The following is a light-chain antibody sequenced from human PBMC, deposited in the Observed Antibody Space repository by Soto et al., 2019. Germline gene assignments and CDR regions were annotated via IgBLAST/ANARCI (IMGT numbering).Light chain of an antibody. CDR1: KGIKDD. V-gene: IGKV1-6*01. Sequence: AIQMTQSPSSLSASVGDRVTITCRASKGIKDDLGWYQQKPGKAPKLLIYAASSLQSGVPARFSGSGSCTDLTLTISSLQPEDFATYYCLQDYNYPLTFGGGTNLEIK. CDR2: AAS. CDR3: LQDYNYPLT. J-gene: IGKJ4*01.